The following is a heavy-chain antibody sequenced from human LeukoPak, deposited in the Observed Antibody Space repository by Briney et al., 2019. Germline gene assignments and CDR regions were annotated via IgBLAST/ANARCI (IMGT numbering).Heavy chain of an antibody. V-gene: IGHV5-10-1*01. CDR1: GFSFTSYW. Sequence: GESLKISCKGSGFSFTSYWISWVRQMPGKGLEWMGRIDPSDSSTNYSPSFQGHVTISADKSIITASLQWSSLEASDTAMYYCARQRGIGAFDMWGQGTMVTVSS. CDR3: ARQRGIGAFDM. J-gene: IGHJ3*02. CDR2: IDPSDSST. D-gene: IGHD3-3*02.